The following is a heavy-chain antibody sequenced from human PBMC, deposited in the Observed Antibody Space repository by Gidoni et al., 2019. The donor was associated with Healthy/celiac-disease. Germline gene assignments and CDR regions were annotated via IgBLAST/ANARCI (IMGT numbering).Heavy chain of an antibody. CDR3: ATHIPHLSWFDP. Sequence: QVQLVQSGAEVKKPGAAVKVPCKGAGYTLTELSMHWVRQAPGKGLEWMGGFDPEDGETIYAQKFQGRVTMTEDTSTDTAYMELSSLRSEDTAVYYCATHIPHLSWFDPWGQGTLVTVSS. J-gene: IGHJ5*02. CDR1: GYTLTELS. D-gene: IGHD2-21*01. CDR2: FDPEDGET. V-gene: IGHV1-24*01.